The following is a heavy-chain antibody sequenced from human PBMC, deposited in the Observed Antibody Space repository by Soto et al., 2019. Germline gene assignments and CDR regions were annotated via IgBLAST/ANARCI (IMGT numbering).Heavy chain of an antibody. V-gene: IGHV1-3*01. CDR2: INAGSGNT. CDR1: GYTFTSYA. CDR3: ARAAAGPWGDYYYYYGMDV. Sequence: ASVKVSCKASGYTFTSYAMHWVRQAPGQRLEWMGWINAGSGNTKYSQKFQGRVTITRDTSASTAYMGLSSLRSEDTAVYYCARAAAGPWGDYYYYYGMDVWGQGTTVTVSS. D-gene: IGHD6-13*01. J-gene: IGHJ6*02.